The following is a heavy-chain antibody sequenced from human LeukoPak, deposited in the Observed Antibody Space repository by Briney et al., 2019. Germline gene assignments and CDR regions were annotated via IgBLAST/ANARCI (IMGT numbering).Heavy chain of an antibody. CDR3: ARKGYYDSSGYYYFHY. Sequence: PGRSLRLSCAASGFTFNNYAMNWVRQAPGKGLEWVSAISGSGGSTYYADSVKGRFTISGDNSKDTLYLQMNSLRAEDTAVYYCARKGYYDSSGYYYFHYWGQGTLVTVSS. CDR2: ISGSGGST. CDR1: GFTFNNYA. V-gene: IGHV3-23*01. D-gene: IGHD3-22*01. J-gene: IGHJ4*02.